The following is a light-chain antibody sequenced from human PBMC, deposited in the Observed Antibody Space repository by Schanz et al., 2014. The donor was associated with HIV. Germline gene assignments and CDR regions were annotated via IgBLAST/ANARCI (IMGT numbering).Light chain of an antibody. Sequence: QSALTQPPSASGSPGQSVTISCTGTSSDVGDYNYVSWYQQHPGKAPKLMIYEVTKRPSGVPDRFSGSKSGNTASLTVSGLQAEDEADYYCSSYTSSTTYVFGTGTKLTVL. V-gene: IGLV2-8*01. CDR2: EVT. CDR1: SSDVGDYNY. J-gene: IGLJ1*01. CDR3: SSYTSSTTYV.